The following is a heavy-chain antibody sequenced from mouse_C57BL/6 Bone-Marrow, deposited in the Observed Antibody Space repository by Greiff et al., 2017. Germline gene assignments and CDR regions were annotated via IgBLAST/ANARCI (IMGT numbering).Heavy chain of an antibody. V-gene: IGHV1-26*01. CDR1: GYTFTDYY. CDR3: ARVGSSPYYYAMDY. J-gene: IGHJ4*01. CDR2: INPNNGGT. D-gene: IGHD1-1*01. Sequence: EVQLQQSGPELVKPGASVKISCKASGYTFTDYYMNWVKQSHGKSLEWIGDINPNNGGTSYNQKFKGKATLTVDQSSSTAYMELRSLTSEDSAVYYCARVGSSPYYYAMDYWGQGTSVTVSS.